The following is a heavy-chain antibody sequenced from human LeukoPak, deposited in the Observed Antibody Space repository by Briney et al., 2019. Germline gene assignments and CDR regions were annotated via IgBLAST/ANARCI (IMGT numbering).Heavy chain of an antibody. Sequence: ASVKVSCKASGYTFTSYGISWVRQAPGQGLEWMGRIIPILGIANYAQKFQGRVTITADKSTSTAYMELSSLRSEDTAVYYCARVRDGHAFDIWGQGTMVTVSS. D-gene: IGHD5-24*01. CDR2: IIPILGIA. V-gene: IGHV1-69*04. CDR3: ARVRDGHAFDI. CDR1: GYTFTSYG. J-gene: IGHJ3*02.